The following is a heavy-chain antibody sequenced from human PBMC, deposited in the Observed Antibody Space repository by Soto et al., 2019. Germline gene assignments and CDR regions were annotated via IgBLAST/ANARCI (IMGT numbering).Heavy chain of an antibody. CDR2: IYYSGST. CDR3: ARGGPYYYYYYGMDV. V-gene: IGHV4-59*01. Sequence: SETRSLTCTVSGGSISSYYWSWIRQPPGKGLEWIGYIYYSGSTNYNPSLKSRVTISVDTSKNQFSLKLSSVTAADTAVCYCARGGPYYYYYYGMDVWGQGTTVTVSS. D-gene: IGHD2-15*01. J-gene: IGHJ6*02. CDR1: GGSISSYY.